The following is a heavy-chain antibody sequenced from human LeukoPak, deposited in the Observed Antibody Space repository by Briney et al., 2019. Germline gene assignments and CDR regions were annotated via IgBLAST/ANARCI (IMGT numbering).Heavy chain of an antibody. J-gene: IGHJ4*02. V-gene: IGHV3-23*01. D-gene: IGHD3-16*01. CDR1: GFTFSTYV. CDR2: ISDSGAST. Sequence: PGGSLRLSCAASGFTFSTYVMNWVRQAPGKGLEWVSTISDSGASTYYADSVKGRLTISRDNSKNTLYLQMNSLRAEDTAVYFCARRSAGWGDFDYWGQGTLVTVPS. CDR3: ARRSAGWGDFDY.